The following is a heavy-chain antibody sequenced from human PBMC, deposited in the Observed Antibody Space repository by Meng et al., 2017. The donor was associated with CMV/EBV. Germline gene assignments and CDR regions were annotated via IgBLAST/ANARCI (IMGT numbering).Heavy chain of an antibody. J-gene: IGHJ6*02. CDR1: GFSLSTSGMR. V-gene: IGHV2-70D*14. Sequence: SGPTLVKPTQTLTLTCTFSGFSLSTSGMRVSWIRQPPGKALEWLARIDWDDDKFYSTSLKTRLTISKDTSKNQVVLTMTNMDPVDTATYYCPRMGYYYGMDVWGQGTTVTVSS. CDR3: PRMGYYYGMDV. CDR2: IDWDDDK.